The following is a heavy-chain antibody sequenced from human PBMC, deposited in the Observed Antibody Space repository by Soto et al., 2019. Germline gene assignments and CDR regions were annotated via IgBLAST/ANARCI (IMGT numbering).Heavy chain of an antibody. J-gene: IGHJ4*02. CDR1: GFTFSSYA. CDR2: ISYDGSNK. V-gene: IGHV3-30-3*01. Sequence: QVQLVESGGGVVQPGRSLRLSCAASGFTFSSYAMHWVRQAPGKGLEWVAVISYDGSNKYYADSVKGRFTISRDNSKNTLYLQMNSLRAEDTAVCYCARETLTTVTYFDYWGQGTLVTVSS. D-gene: IGHD4-17*01. CDR3: ARETLTTVTYFDY.